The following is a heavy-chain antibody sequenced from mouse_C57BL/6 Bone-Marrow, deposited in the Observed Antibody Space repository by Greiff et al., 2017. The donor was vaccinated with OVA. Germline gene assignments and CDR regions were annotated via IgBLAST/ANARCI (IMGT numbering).Heavy chain of an antibody. CDR3: AAYGCDY. Sequence: QVQLQQSGAELARPGASVKLSCKASGYTFTSYGISWVKQRTGQGLEWIGEIYPRSGNTYYNEKFKGKATLTADKSSSTAYMELRSLTSEDSAVYFCAAYGCDYWGQGTTLTVSS. CDR1: GYTFTSYG. D-gene: IGHD2-2*01. V-gene: IGHV1-81*01. J-gene: IGHJ2*01. CDR2: IYPRSGNT.